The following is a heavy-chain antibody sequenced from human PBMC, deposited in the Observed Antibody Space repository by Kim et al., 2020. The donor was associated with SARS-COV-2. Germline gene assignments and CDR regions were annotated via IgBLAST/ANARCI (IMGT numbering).Heavy chain of an antibody. CDR1: GGSISSGGYY. J-gene: IGHJ6*02. CDR2: IYYSGST. Sequence: SETLSLTCTVSGGSISSGGYYWSWIRQHPGKGLEWIGYIYYSGSTYYNPSLKSRVTISVDTSKNQFSLKLSSVTAADTAVYYCARQSLPRSGIYYYGMDVWGQGTTVTVSS. CDR3: ARQSLPRSGIYYYGMDV. V-gene: IGHV4-31*03.